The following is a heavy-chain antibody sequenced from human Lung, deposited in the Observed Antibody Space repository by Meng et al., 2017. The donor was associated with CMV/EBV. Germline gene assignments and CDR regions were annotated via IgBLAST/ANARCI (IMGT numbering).Heavy chain of an antibody. J-gene: IGHJ4*02. D-gene: IGHD6-19*01. CDR2: ISSSSRHI. CDR1: GSTFRSYK. CDR3: VGQQWRSTGQRVDY. Sequence: GESLKISCAASGSTFRSYKMKWARQAPGKGLAWVSTISSSSRHIEYADSVKGRFTISRDNAKNSLYLQMNSLRGEDTAVYYCVGQQWRSTGQRVDYWGQGTXVTVSS. V-gene: IGHV3-21*06.